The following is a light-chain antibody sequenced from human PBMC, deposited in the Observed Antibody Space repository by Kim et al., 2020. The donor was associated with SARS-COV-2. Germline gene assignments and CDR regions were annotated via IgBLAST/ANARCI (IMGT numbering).Light chain of an antibody. CDR2: QDN. CDR1: NEGENQ. CDR3: QAWSSSTHSYV. J-gene: IGLJ1*01. Sequence: GYNEGENQRSWYQAQPGHSPRVDIYQDNKRPAGIPEQFSGSNSGNTATLTISGTTAMNEADYCCQAWSSSTHSYVVGTGTKVSVL. V-gene: IGLV3-1*01.